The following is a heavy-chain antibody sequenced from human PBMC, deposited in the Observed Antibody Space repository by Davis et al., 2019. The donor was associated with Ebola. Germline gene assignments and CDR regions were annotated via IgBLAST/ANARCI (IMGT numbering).Heavy chain of an antibody. V-gene: IGHV4-39*07. Sequence: MPSETLSLTCTISGGSISSTSYYWGWIRPPPGKGLEWIGSVYYSGSTNYNPSLKSRVTISVDPSKNQFSLKLSSVTAADTAVHYSARDGYSRPGMDVWGQGTTVTVSS. D-gene: IGHD6-13*01. CDR1: GGSISSTSYY. CDR3: ARDGYSRPGMDV. CDR2: VYYSGST. J-gene: IGHJ6*02.